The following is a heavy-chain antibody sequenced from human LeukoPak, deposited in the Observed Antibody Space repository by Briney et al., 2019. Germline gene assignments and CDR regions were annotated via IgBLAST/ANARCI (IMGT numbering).Heavy chain of an antibody. CDR3: ARVGGFQLPQLLDI. D-gene: IGHD2-2*01. Sequence: SSETLSLTCTVSGGSISSSSYYWGWIRQPPGKGLEWIGSIYYSGSTYYNPSLKSRVTISVDTSKNQFSLKLSSVTAADTAVYYCARVGGFQLPQLLDIWGQGTMVTVSS. CDR1: GGSISSSSYY. V-gene: IGHV4-39*07. CDR2: IYYSGST. J-gene: IGHJ3*02.